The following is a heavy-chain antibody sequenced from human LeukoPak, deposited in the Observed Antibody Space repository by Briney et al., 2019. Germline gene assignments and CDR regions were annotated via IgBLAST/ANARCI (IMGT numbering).Heavy chain of an antibody. CDR1: GFTFSSYA. CDR2: ISFSGGRT. V-gene: IGHV3-23*01. J-gene: IGHJ4*02. Sequence: GGSLRLSCTTSGFTFSSYAMSWVRQAPGKGLEGVSSISFSGGRTFFADSVKGRFTISRDNSKNTLFLQMNSLRAEDTAIYLCAKDRSSGDGHTEIDYWGQGTLVTVSS. CDR3: AKDRSSGDGHTEIDY. D-gene: IGHD5-24*01.